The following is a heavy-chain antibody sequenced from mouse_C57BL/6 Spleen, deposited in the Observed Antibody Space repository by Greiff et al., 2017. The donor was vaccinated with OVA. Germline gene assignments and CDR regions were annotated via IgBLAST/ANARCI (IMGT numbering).Heavy chain of an antibody. V-gene: IGHV3-6*01. CDR1: GYSITSGYF. J-gene: IGHJ4*01. CDR3: ASYYSNFYAMDY. D-gene: IGHD2-5*01. CDR2: IRYDGSN. Sequence: EVKLQESGPGLVKPSQSLSLSCSVTGYSITSGYFCNWIRQFPGNQLEWVGYIRYDGSNNYNPSLQNRISITRDTSKNQYFLKLNSVTTEDTATDDCASYYSNFYAMDYWGQGTSVTVSS.